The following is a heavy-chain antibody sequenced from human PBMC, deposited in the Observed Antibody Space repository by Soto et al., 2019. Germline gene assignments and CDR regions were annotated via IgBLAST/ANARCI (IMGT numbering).Heavy chain of an antibody. CDR2: VIPVFGLA. J-gene: IGHJ6*02. Sequence: QVQLVQSGAEVKKPGSSVKVSCKSSGGTFSSYAISWVRQAPGQGLEWMGGVIPVFGLATYAQKVQGRVTITADKSTNTAYMEVSSLRSEDTAVYYCAREDIVVHRIAYYGMDVWGQGTTVIVSS. V-gene: IGHV1-69*17. CDR1: GGTFSSYA. CDR3: AREDIVVHRIAYYGMDV. D-gene: IGHD2-21*01.